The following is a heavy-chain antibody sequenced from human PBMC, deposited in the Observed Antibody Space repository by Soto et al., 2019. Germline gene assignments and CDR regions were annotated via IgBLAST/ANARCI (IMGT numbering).Heavy chain of an antibody. CDR1: GYTFTGYY. Sequence: ASVKVSCKASGYTFTGYYMHWVRQAPGQGLEWMGWINPNSGGTNYAQKFQGRVTMTRDTSISTAYMELSRLRSDDTAVYYCARGDSIVVVPADWFDPWGQGTLVTVSS. CDR2: INPNSGGT. D-gene: IGHD2-2*01. V-gene: IGHV1-2*02. CDR3: ARGDSIVVVPADWFDP. J-gene: IGHJ5*02.